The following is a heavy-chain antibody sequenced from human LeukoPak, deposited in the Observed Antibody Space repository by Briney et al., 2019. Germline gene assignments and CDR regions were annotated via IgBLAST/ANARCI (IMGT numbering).Heavy chain of an antibody. D-gene: IGHD4-17*01. Sequence: SETLSLTCTVSGGSISSSSYYWGWIRQPPGKGQEWIGSIYYSGSTYYNPSLKSRVTISVDTSKNQFSLKLSSVTAADTAVYYCARHESPAVTSFDYWGQGTLVTVSS. CDR2: IYYSGST. CDR3: ARHESPAVTSFDY. CDR1: GGSISSSSYY. J-gene: IGHJ4*02. V-gene: IGHV4-39*01.